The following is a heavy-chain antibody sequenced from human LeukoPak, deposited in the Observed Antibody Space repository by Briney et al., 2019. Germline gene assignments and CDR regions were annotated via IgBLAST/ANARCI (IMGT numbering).Heavy chain of an antibody. CDR3: AKHVSGSLFYFDY. CDR2: ISSSSSTI. CDR1: GFTFSIYS. J-gene: IGHJ4*02. D-gene: IGHD3-10*01. V-gene: IGHV3-48*01. Sequence: GGSLRLSCAASGFTFSIYSMNWVRQAPGRGLEWVSYISSSSSTIYYADSVKGRFTISRDNSKNTLYLQMNSLGAEDTAVYYCAKHVSGSLFYFDYWGQRTLVTVSS.